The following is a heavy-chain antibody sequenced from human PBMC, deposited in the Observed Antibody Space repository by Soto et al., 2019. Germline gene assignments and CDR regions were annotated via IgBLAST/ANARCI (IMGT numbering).Heavy chain of an antibody. CDR3: ARVAGTAPTYYYYGMDV. V-gene: IGHV3-30-3*01. CDR2: ISYDGSNK. Sequence: QVQLVESGGGVVQPGRSLRLSCAASGFTFSSYAMHWVRQAPGKGLEWVAVISYDGSNKYYADSVKGRFTISRDNSKNTLYLQMNSRRAEDTAVYYCARVAGTAPTYYYYGMDVWGQGTTVTVSS. CDR1: GFTFSSYA. D-gene: IGHD2-21*02. J-gene: IGHJ6*02.